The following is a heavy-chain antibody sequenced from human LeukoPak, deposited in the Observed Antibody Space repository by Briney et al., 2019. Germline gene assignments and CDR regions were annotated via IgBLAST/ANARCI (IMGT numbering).Heavy chain of an antibody. CDR3: AKRGYDYFTNWFDL. D-gene: IGHD5-12*01. J-gene: IGHJ5*02. CDR1: GFTCSSYG. CDR2: ISYDGSNK. Sequence: GGSLRLSCAASGFTCSSYGMHWVRQAPGKGLEWLAVISYDGSNKYYADSVKGRFTISRDNSKNTLYLQMNSLRAEDTAVYYCAKRGYDYFTNWFDLWGQGTLVTVSS. V-gene: IGHV3-30*18.